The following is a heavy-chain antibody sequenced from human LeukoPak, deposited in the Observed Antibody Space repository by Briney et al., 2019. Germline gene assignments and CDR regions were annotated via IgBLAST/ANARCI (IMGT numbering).Heavy chain of an antibody. D-gene: IGHD4-17*01. CDR1: GFTFSNAW. CDR2: IKSKTDGGTT. J-gene: IGHJ4*02. CDR3: TTGAMTTVNPFDY. V-gene: IGHV3-15*01. Sequence: GGSLGLSCAASGFTFSNAWMSWVRQAPGKGLEWVGRIKSKTDGGTTDYAAPVKGRFTISRDDSKNTLYLQMNSLKTEDTAVYYCTTGAMTTVNPFDYWGQGTLVTVSS.